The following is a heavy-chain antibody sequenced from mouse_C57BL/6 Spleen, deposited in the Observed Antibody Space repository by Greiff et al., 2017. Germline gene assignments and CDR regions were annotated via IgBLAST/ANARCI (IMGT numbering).Heavy chain of an antibody. CDR3: ARDYDTGRFDD. CDR1: GYTFTSYW. CDR2: IDPSDSYT. D-gene: IGHD2-4*01. Sequence: QVQLQQPGAELVMPGASVKLSCKASGYTFTSYWMHWVKQRPGQGLEWIGEIDPSDSYTNYNQKFKGKSTLSVDKSSSTAYMQLSSLTSEDSAVYYCARDYDTGRFDDWGQGTTLTVSS. J-gene: IGHJ2*01. V-gene: IGHV1-69*01.